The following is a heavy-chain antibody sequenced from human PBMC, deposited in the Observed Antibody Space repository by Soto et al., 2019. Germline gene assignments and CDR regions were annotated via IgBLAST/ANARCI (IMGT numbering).Heavy chain of an antibody. D-gene: IGHD3-9*01. CDR3: AKEVTGYLDY. J-gene: IGHJ4*02. CDR1: GFTFDDYA. CDR2: ISWNSGSI. V-gene: IGHV3-9*01. Sequence: EVQLVESGGGLVQPGRSLRLSCAASGFTFDDYAMHWVRQAPGKGLEWVSGISWNSGSIGYADSVKGRFTIYRDNAKNSLYLQMNSLRAEDTALYYCAKEVTGYLDYWGQGTLVTVSS.